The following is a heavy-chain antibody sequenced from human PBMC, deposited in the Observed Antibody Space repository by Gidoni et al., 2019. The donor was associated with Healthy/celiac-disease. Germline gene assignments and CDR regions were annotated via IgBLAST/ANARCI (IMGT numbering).Heavy chain of an antibody. CDR3: ARHAFTRVAPYYMDV. Sequence: QLQLQESGPGLVKPSETLSLTCTVSGGSISSSSYYWGWIRQPPGKGLEWIGSIYYSGSTYYNPSLKSRVTISVDTSKNQFSLKLSSVTAADTAVYYCARHAFTRVAPYYMDVWGKGTTVTVSS. J-gene: IGHJ6*03. D-gene: IGHD3-3*01. V-gene: IGHV4-39*01. CDR1: GGSISSSSYY. CDR2: IYYSGST.